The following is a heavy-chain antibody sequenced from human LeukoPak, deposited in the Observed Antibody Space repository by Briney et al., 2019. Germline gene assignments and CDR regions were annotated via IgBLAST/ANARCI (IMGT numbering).Heavy chain of an antibody. D-gene: IGHD6-13*01. CDR3: ARDLQLIAAADNWFDP. Sequence: ASVKVSCKASGYTFTSYYMHWVRQTPGQGLEWMGIINPSGGSTSYAQKFQGRVTMTRDMSTSTVYMELSSLRSEDTAVYYCARDLQLIAAADNWFDPWGQGTLVTVSS. CDR2: INPSGGST. CDR1: GYTFTSYY. V-gene: IGHV1-46*01. J-gene: IGHJ5*02.